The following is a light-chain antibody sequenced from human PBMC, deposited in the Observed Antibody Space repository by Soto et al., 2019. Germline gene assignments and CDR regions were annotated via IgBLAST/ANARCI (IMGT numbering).Light chain of an antibody. CDR3: QQYQSYSS. J-gene: IGKJ4*01. CDR2: RAS. Sequence: DIQLTQSPSTLSASVGDRVTITCRASQTINTWLAWYQQKPGKAPNLLIYRASILESGVPSRFSGSGSGTEFTLTISLQQADYFATYYCQQYQSYSSFGEGTKLEIK. CDR1: QTINTW. V-gene: IGKV1-5*01.